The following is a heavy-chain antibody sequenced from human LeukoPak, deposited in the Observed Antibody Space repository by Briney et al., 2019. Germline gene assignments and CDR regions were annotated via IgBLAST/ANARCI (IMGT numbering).Heavy chain of an antibody. CDR3: ARGEGNDCSSTSCLYYYYMDV. CDR2: INPDSGGT. J-gene: IGHJ6*03. CDR1: GYTFTGYY. V-gene: IGHV1-2*02. Sequence: GASVKVSCKASGYTFTGYYLHWVRQAPGQGLEWMGWINPDSGGTNYAQTFQGRVTMTRDTSISTAYVELIRLTSDDTALYFCARGEGNDCSSTSCLYYYYMDVWGQGTTVTISS. D-gene: IGHD2-2*01.